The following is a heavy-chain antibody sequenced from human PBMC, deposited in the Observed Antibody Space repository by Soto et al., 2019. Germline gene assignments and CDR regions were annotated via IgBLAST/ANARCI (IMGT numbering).Heavy chain of an antibody. Sequence: SETLSLTCTVSGGSISSSSYYWGWIRQPPGQGLEWIGSIYYSGSTYYNPSLKSRVTISVDTSKNQFSLKLSSVTAADTAVYYCARVGSEAGAGFGYYGMDVWGQGTTVTVSS. CDR1: GGSISSSSYY. CDR3: ARVGSEAGAGFGYYGMDV. V-gene: IGHV4-39*01. J-gene: IGHJ6*02. D-gene: IGHD6-19*01. CDR2: IYYSGST.